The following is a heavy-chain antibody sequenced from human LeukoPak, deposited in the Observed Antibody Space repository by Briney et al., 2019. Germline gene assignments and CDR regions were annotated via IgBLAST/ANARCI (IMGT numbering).Heavy chain of an antibody. CDR2: ISSGSSAI. CDR1: GFTFTTYS. D-gene: IGHD5-18*01. V-gene: IGHV3-21*01. CDR3: ARDLSGIAGYTYGRGIDY. J-gene: IGHJ4*02. Sequence: GGSLRLSCEASGFTFTTYSMTWVRQAPGKGLEWVSIISSGSSAIFSADALKGRFTISRDNAKTSLYLQMNSLRAEDTAVYYCARDLSGIAGYTYGRGIDYWGQGTLVTVSS.